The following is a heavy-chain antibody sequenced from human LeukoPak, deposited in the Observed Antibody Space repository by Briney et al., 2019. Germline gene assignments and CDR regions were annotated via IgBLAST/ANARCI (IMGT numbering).Heavy chain of an antibody. CDR2: ISYDGSNK. Sequence: GGSLRLSCAASGLIFSGYAMYWVRQAPGKGLEWVAVISYDGSNKYYADSVKGRLTISRDNSKNTLYLQMNSLRTEDTAVYYCARGSPPDYWGQGTLVTVSS. CDR3: ARGSPPDY. J-gene: IGHJ4*02. CDR1: GLIFSGYA. V-gene: IGHV3-30-3*01.